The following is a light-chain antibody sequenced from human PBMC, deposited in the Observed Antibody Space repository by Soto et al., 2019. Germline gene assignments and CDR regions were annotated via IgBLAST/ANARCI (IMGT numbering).Light chain of an antibody. CDR1: HYISNY. V-gene: IGKV1-16*02. CDR3: QQYNSYPWT. CDR2: AVS. Sequence: DIQMTQSPSSLSASVGDRVNITCRASHYISNYLAWFQQKPGKAPTSLMYAVSYLQSGVPSKFSGSGSGTEFNLTISSLQTEDFATYYCQQYNSYPWTFGQGTKVDLK. J-gene: IGKJ1*01.